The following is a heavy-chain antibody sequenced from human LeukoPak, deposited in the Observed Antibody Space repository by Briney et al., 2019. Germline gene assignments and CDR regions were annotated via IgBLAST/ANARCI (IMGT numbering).Heavy chain of an antibody. D-gene: IGHD5-12*01. V-gene: IGHV4-39*01. CDR2: IYYSGST. J-gene: IGHJ4*02. CDR1: GGSISSSSYY. CDR3: ARLGDIRNFDY. Sequence: PSETLSLTCTVSGGSISSSSYYWGWIRQPPGKGLEWIGSIYYSGSTYYNPSLKSRVTISVDTSKNQFSLKLSSVTAADTAVYYRARLGDIRNFDYWGQGTLVTVSS.